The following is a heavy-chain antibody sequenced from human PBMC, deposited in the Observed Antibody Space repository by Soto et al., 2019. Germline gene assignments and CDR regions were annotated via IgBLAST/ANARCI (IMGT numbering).Heavy chain of an antibody. CDR2: IKHDTSEA. D-gene: IGHD3-16*01. V-gene: IGHV3-7*03. J-gene: IGHJ4*02. CDR1: GFKFSDYW. CDR3: ASDGILVSGPYSPSLFDY. Sequence: PGESMQISCAASGFKFSDYWMSWVRQAPGKGLEWVGNIKHDTSEAHYADSVKGRFTITRDNIKNFLFLQMNGLRSDDTASYYGASDGILVSGPYSPSLFDYWGLGTLVTVSS.